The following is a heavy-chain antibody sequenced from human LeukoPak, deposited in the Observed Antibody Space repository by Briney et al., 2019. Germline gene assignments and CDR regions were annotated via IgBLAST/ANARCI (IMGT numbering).Heavy chain of an antibody. J-gene: IGHJ5*02. D-gene: IGHD2-2*01. V-gene: IGHV1-69*01. CDR3: ARGRVYCSSTSCSYPNWFDP. CDR2: IIPIFGTA. CDR1: GGTFSSYA. Sequence: GSSVKVSCKASGGTFSSYAISWVRQAPGQGLEWMGGIIPIFGTANYAQKFQGRVTITADESTSTAYMELSRLRSDDTAVYYCARGRVYCSSTSCSYPNWFDPWGQGTLVTVSS.